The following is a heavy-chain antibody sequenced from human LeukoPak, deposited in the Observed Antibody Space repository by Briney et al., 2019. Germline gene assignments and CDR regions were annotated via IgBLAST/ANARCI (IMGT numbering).Heavy chain of an antibody. V-gene: IGHV4-34*01. CDR1: GGPFSGYY. J-gene: IGHJ4*02. CDR2: INHSGSA. D-gene: IGHD3-22*01. CDR3: ARARGDYYDSSGYYSAFDY. Sequence: SETLSLTCAVYGGPFSGYYWSWIRQPPGKGQEWIGEINHSGSAKYNPSLKSRVTISVDMSKNQSSLKLSSVTAADTAVYYCARARGDYYDSSGYYSAFDYWGQGTLVTVSS.